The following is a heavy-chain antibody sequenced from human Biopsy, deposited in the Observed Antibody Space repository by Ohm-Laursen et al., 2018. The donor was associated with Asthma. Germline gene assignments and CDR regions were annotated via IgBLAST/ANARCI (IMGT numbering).Heavy chain of an antibody. CDR3: AKDFRGIAVAGDRGFDY. V-gene: IGHV3-30*18. Sequence: SLRLSCSAAGFVFSQCGMHWVRQAPGKGLEWVALISHDGRESGYVDSVRGRFTISRDNSKSTLFLQMDSLSAEDTAVYYCAKDFRGIAVAGDRGFDYWGQGTLVTVSS. CDR2: ISHDGRES. CDR1: GFVFSQCG. D-gene: IGHD6-19*01. J-gene: IGHJ4*02.